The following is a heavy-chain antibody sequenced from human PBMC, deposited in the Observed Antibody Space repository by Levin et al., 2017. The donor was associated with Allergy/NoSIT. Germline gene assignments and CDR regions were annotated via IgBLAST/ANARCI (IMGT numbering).Heavy chain of an antibody. V-gene: IGHV4-59*08. CDR2: IYYSGST. Sequence: SQTLSLTCTVSGGSISSYYWSWLRQPPGKGLEWIGYIYYSGSTNYNPSLKSRVTISVDTSKNQFSLKLSSVTAADTAVYYCARRGYDSSGYSDYWGQGTLVTVSS. CDR1: GGSISSYY. J-gene: IGHJ4*02. D-gene: IGHD3-22*01. CDR3: ARRGYDSSGYSDY.